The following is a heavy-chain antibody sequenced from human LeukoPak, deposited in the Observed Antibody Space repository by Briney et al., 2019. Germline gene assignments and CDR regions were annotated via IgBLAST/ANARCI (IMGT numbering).Heavy chain of an antibody. D-gene: IGHD3-22*01. CDR2: IYPGDSDA. V-gene: IGHV5-51*01. J-gene: IGHJ3*02. CDR3: ARRDYDSSNGAFDI. CDR1: GYSFTSYW. Sequence: GESLKISCEGSGYSFTSYWIGWVRQMPGKGLEWMGIIYPGDSDARYSPSFQGQVTISADKSISTAYLQWSSLKASDTAIYYCARRDYDSSNGAFDIWGQGTMVTVSS.